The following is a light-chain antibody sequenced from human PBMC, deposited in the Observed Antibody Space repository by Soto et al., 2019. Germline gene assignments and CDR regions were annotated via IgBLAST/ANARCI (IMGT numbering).Light chain of an antibody. J-gene: IGKJ2*01. CDR2: DAS. CDR1: QSVSSY. V-gene: IGKV3-11*01. Sequence: EIVLTQSPAPLSFSPGERATLSCRASQSVSSYLAWYQQKPGQAPRLLIYDASNRATGIPARFSGSGPGTDFTLTISSLEPEDFAVYYCQQRSNWPPYTVGQGTKLEIK. CDR3: QQRSNWPPYT.